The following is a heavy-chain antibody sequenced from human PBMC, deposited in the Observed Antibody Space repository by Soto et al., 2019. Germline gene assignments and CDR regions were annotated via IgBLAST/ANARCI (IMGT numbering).Heavy chain of an antibody. V-gene: IGHV4-59*01. CDR1: GGSISSYY. CDR3: ASWGSSSRWFDP. J-gene: IGHJ5*02. CDR2: IYYSGST. Sequence: SETLSLTCTVSGGSISSYYWSWIRQPPGKGLEWIGYIYYSGSTNYNPSLKSRVTISVDTSKNQFSLKLSSVTAADTAVYYCASWGSSSRWFDPWGQGTLVTVSS. D-gene: IGHD6-6*01.